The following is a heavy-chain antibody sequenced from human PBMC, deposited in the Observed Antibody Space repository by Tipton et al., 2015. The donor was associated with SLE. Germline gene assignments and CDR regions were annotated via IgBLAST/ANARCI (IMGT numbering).Heavy chain of an antibody. V-gene: IGHV4-39*07. Sequence: TLSLTCTVSGGSISSSSYYWGWIRRPPGKGLEWIGSIYYTGSTYYNPSLKSRVTISVDTSKNQYSLNLSSVTAADTAVYYCARHHLSYTFDIWGQGTMVTDSS. D-gene: IGHD3-10*01. CDR3: ARHHLSYTFDI. CDR2: IYYTGST. J-gene: IGHJ3*02. CDR1: GGSISSSSYY.